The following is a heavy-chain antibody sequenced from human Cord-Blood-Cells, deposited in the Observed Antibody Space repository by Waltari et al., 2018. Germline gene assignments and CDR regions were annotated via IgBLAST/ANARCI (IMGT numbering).Heavy chain of an antibody. CDR2: INHSGST. J-gene: IGHJ4*02. CDR3: ARAYGDIVVVPAAMIFDY. D-gene: IGHD2-2*01. CDR1: GGSFSGYY. Sequence: QVQLQQWGAGLLKPSETLSLTCAVYGGSFSGYYCSWTRQPPGKGLEWIGEINHSGSTNYNPCLKSRVTISVDTSKNQFSLKLSSVTAADTAVYYCARAYGDIVVVPAAMIFDYWGQGTLVTVSS. V-gene: IGHV4-34*01.